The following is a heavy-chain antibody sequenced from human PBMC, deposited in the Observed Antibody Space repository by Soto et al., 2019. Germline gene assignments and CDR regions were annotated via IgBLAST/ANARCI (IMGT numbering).Heavy chain of an antibody. V-gene: IGHV4-34*01. Sequence: QVQLQQWGAGLLKPSETLSLTCADYGGSFSGYYWSWIRQPPGKGLEWIGEINHSGSTNYNPSLKSRVTISVDTSKNQFSLKLSSVTAADTAVYYCARGTRYGDYYYFDYWGQGTLVTVSS. D-gene: IGHD4-17*01. CDR3: ARGTRYGDYYYFDY. CDR2: INHSGST. CDR1: GGSFSGYY. J-gene: IGHJ4*02.